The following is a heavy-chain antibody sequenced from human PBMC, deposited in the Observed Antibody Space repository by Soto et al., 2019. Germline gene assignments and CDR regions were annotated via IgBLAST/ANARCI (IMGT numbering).Heavy chain of an antibody. CDR3: ATRSGTPDAFDI. Sequence: QVQLVQSGAEVKKPGASVKVSCKVSGYTLTELSMHWVRQAPGTGLEWMGGFDPEDGETIYAQKFQGRVTMTEDTSTATAYMELSSLRSEDTAVYYCATRSGTPDAFDIWGQGTMVTVSS. J-gene: IGHJ3*02. CDR2: FDPEDGET. V-gene: IGHV1-24*01. D-gene: IGHD1-1*01. CDR1: GYTLTELS.